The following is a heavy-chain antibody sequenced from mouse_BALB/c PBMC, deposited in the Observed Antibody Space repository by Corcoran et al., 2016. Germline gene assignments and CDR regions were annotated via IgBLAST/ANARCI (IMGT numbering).Heavy chain of an antibody. V-gene: IGHV14-3*02. CDR2: IDPANGNT. J-gene: IGHJ3*01. CDR1: GFNIKDTY. D-gene: IGHD2-4*01. CDR3: ARVPAMITFAY. Sequence: EVQLQQSGAELVKPGASVKLSCTASGFNIKDTYMHWVKQRPEQGLEWIGRIDPANGNTKYDPKFQGKATITADTSSTTAYLQRSSLKSEDTAVYYCARVPAMITFAYWGQGTLVTVSA.